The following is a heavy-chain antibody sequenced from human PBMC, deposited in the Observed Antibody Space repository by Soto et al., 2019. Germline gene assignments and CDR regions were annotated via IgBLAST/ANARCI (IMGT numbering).Heavy chain of an antibody. D-gene: IGHD4-17*01. J-gene: IGHJ5*02. CDR2: INAGNGNT. CDR3: ARVIPYGEGWFDP. V-gene: IGHV1-3*01. CDR1: GYTFTSYA. Sequence: VKVSCKASGYTFTSYAMHWVRQAPGQRLEWMGWINAGNGNTKYSQKFQGRVTITRDTSASTAYMELSSLRSEDTAVYYCARVIPYGEGWFDPWGQGTLVTVSS.